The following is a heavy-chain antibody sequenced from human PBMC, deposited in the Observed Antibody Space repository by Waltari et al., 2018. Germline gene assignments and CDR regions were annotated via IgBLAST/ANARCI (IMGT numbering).Heavy chain of an antibody. V-gene: IGHV1-2*02. CDR1: GYTFTDYY. J-gene: IGHJ4*02. D-gene: IGHD3-16*02. Sequence: QVQLVQSGAEVNKPGASVKVSCRASGYTFTDYYIHWVRQAPGQGLEWMGWINPKSGGTSDAQNVQGKVTMTRDTSISTAYLELGGLLSDDTAVYYCARVDRRRVVGPISFLCFFDYWGQGTLVTVSS. CDR3: ARVDRRRVVGPISFLCFFDY. CDR2: INPKSGGT.